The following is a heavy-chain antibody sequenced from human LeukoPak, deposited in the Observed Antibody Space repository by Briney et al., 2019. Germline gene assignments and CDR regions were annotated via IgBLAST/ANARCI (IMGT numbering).Heavy chain of an antibody. CDR2: IYYSGST. CDR1: GGSISSYY. J-gene: IGHJ4*02. V-gene: IGHV4-59*12. Sequence: SETLSLTCTVSGGSISSYYWSWIRPPPGKGLEWIGYIYYSGSTNYNPSLKSRVTISVDTSKNQFSLKLSSVTAADTAVYYCARDIAAAGTFDYWGQGTLVTVSS. CDR3: ARDIAAAGTFDY. D-gene: IGHD6-13*01.